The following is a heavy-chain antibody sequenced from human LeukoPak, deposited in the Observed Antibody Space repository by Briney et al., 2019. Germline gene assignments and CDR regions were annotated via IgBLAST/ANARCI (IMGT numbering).Heavy chain of an antibody. J-gene: IGHJ5*02. Sequence: PSETLSLTCTVSGGSISSYYWSWIRQPPGKGLEWIGYIYYSGSTNYNPSLKSRVTISVDTSKNQFSLKLSSVTAADTAVYYCARAGKGVRNWFDPWGQGTLVTVSS. CDR1: GGSISSYY. D-gene: IGHD1-14*01. CDR3: ARAGKGVRNWFDP. CDR2: IYYSGST. V-gene: IGHV4-59*01.